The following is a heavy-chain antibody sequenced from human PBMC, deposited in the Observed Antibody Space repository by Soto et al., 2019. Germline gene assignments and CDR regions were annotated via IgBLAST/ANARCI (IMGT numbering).Heavy chain of an antibody. CDR2: IIPIFGTA. V-gene: IGHV1-69*06. CDR3: ARDQGSSSWYSGYYFDY. D-gene: IGHD6-13*01. CDR1: GDTFTSYS. J-gene: IGHJ4*02. Sequence: SGNGSFKSSGDTFTSYSMSRVKQAPGQGLEWMGGIIPIFGTANYAQKFQGRVTITADKSTSTAYMEPSSLRSEDTAVYYCARDQGSSSWYSGYYFDYWGQGTLVTVSS.